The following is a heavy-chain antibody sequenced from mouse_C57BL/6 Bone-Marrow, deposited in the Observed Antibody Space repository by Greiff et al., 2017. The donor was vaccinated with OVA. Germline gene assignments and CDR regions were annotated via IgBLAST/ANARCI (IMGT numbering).Heavy chain of an antibody. D-gene: IGHD1-1*01. CDR1: GFTFSDYY. CDR3: ARDGLRGYAMDY. J-gene: IGHJ4*01. V-gene: IGHV5-16*01. CDR2: INYDGSST. Sequence: EVKVVESEGGLVQPGSSMKLSCTASGFTFSDYYMAWVRQVPEKGLEWVAHINYDGSSTYYLDSLKSRFIISSDNAKNILYLQMSSLKSEDTATYYCARDGLRGYAMDYWGQGTSVTVSS.